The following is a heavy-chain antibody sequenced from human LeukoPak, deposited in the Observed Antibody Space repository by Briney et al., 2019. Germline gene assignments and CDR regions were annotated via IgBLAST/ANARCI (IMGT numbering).Heavy chain of an antibody. D-gene: IGHD6-13*01. CDR3: ARGGTAAATSGFDH. J-gene: IGHJ4*01. CDR1: GYTFASHD. Sequence: ASVKVSCKASGYTFASHDIIWVRQATGQGLEYMGWLHTDNDDAGYAEKFQGRVNLTKDTSTGTAYMELSSLTFDDTAVYYCARGGTAAATSGFDHWGRGTQVTVSA. CDR2: LHTDNDDA. V-gene: IGHV1-8*01.